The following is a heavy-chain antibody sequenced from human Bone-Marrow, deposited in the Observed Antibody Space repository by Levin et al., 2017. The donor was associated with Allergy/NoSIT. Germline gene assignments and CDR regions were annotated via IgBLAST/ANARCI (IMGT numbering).Heavy chain of an antibody. CDR1: GDPIRSGNYY. Sequence: SQTLSLPCGVSGDPIRSGNYYWSWIRQPPGKGLEWIGYLHNAGSTYYNPSLKSRVSISEDTSKNHFSLEMKSVTAADTAVYYCARAPHDILSGPFDAWGQGILVTVSS. CDR2: LHNAGST. J-gene: IGHJ5*02. V-gene: IGHV4-30-4*01. D-gene: IGHD3-9*01. CDR3: ARAPHDILSGPFDA.